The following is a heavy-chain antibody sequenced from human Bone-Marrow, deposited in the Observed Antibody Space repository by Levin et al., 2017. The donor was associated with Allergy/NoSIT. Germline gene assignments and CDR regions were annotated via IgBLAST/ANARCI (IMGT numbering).Heavy chain of an antibody. D-gene: IGHD3-10*01. CDR3: ARAPMLRGVLVTPYFDY. CDR2: IYHTGST. J-gene: IGHJ4*02. Sequence: PSETLSLTCAVSGGSISSGDYSWNWFRQPPGRGLEWIGYIYHTGSTYYSPSLRSRVTMSVDRSKSQFSLRLISVTAADTAVYYCARAPMLRGVLVTPYFDYWGQGTLVTVSS. V-gene: IGHV4-30-2*01. CDR1: GGSISSGDYS.